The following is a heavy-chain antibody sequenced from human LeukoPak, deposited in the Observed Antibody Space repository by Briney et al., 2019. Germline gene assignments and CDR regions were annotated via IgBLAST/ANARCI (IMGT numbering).Heavy chain of an antibody. CDR1: GYYVSSNYY. CDR3: ARVSGTISWESLCYFDL. J-gene: IGHJ2*01. D-gene: IGHD2-2*01. V-gene: IGHV4-38-2*01. CDR2: IYHSGST. Sequence: PSETLSLTCAVSGYYVSSNYYWGWIRQPPGKGLEWIGTIYHSGSTYYNPSLKSRLTISVDSSSNQFPLPLSSVTAADTAVYYCARVSGTISWESLCYFDLWGRGALVTVSS.